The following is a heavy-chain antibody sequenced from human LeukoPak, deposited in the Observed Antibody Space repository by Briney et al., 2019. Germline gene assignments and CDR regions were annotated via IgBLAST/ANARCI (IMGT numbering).Heavy chain of an antibody. D-gene: IGHD6-6*01. J-gene: IGHJ1*01. Sequence: GGSLRLSCAASGFTVSSNYMSWVRQAPGKGLEWVSVIYRGGSTYYADSVKGRFTISRDNSKNTLYLQMNSLRAEDTAVYYCARLDSSAEYFQHWGQGTLVTVSS. V-gene: IGHV3-53*01. CDR1: GFTVSSNY. CDR2: IYRGGST. CDR3: ARLDSSAEYFQH.